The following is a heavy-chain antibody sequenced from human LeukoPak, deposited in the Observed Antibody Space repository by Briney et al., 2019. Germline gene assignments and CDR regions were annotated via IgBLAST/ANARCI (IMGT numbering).Heavy chain of an antibody. CDR3: ARGGEWWLRRPVDY. Sequence: SETLSLTCAVYGGSSSGYYWSWIRQPPGKGLEWIGEINHSGSTNYNPSLKSRVTISVDTSKNQFSLKLSSVTAADTAVYYCARGGEWWLRRPVDYWGQGTLVTVSS. V-gene: IGHV4-34*01. CDR1: GGSSSGYY. CDR2: INHSGST. D-gene: IGHD5-12*01. J-gene: IGHJ4*02.